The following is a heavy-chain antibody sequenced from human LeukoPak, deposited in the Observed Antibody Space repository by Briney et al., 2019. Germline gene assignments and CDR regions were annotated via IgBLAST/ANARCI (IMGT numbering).Heavy chain of an antibody. CDR1: GFTFSTYN. CDR3: ARDPYSGSYGNNYYYYMDV. J-gene: IGHJ6*03. Sequence: GGSLRLSCAASGFTFSTYNMNWVRQAPGKGLEWVSSITSSSSYIYYADSVKGRFTISRDNAQNSLYLQMNSLRAEDTAVYYCARDPYSGSYGNNYYYYMDVWGKGTTVTISS. CDR2: ITSSSSYI. V-gene: IGHV3-21*01. D-gene: IGHD5-12*01.